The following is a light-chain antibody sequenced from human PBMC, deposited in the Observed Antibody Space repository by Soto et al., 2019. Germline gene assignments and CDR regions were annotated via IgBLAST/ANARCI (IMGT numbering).Light chain of an antibody. Sequence: DIQMTQSPSSLSASVGDRVTITCRASQSISSYLNWYQQKPGKAPKLLIYAASSLQSGVPSRFSGSGSGTEFTLTNSCPRTEDIATYYCQRSYRTPPAFDHGNKVEIK. J-gene: IGKJ1*01. CDR1: QSISSY. CDR3: QRSYRTPPA. V-gene: IGKV1-39*01. CDR2: AAS.